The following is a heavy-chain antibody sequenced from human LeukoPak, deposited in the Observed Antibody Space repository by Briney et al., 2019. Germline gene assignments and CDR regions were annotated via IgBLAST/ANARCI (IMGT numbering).Heavy chain of an antibody. CDR1: GFTFSNAW. CDR2: IKSKTDGGTT. Sequence: PGGSLRLSCAASGFTFSNAWMSWVRQAPGKGLEWVGRIKSKTDGGTTDYAAPVKGRFTISRDDSKNTLYLQMNSLKTEDTAVYYCTTENENVLRYFDWSDAFDIWGQGTMVTVSS. J-gene: IGHJ3*02. CDR3: TTENENVLRYFDWSDAFDI. V-gene: IGHV3-15*01. D-gene: IGHD3-9*01.